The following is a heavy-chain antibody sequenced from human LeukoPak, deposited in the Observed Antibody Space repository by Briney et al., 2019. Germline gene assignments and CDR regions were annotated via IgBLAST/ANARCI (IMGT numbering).Heavy chain of an antibody. J-gene: IGHJ4*02. V-gene: IGHV3-23*01. CDR2: ISNNGGYT. CDR3: AKQLGYCSDGSCYFPY. D-gene: IGHD2-15*01. Sequence: GSLRLSCAASGFTFSSSAMSWVRQAPGKGLEWVSAISNNGGYTYYADSVQGRFTISRDNSKSTLCLQMNSLGAEDTAVYYCAKQLGYCSDGSCYFPYWGQGTLVTVSS. CDR1: GFTFSSSA.